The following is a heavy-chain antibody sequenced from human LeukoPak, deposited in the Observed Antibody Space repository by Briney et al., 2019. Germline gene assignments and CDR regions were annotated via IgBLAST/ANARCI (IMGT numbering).Heavy chain of an antibody. J-gene: IGHJ4*02. D-gene: IGHD1-26*01. Sequence: GESLKISCRGSGYNFSTYWIGWVRQMPGKGLEWMGIIYPGDSDTRYSPSLQGHVTISADKSISTAYLQWRSLRASDTAIYYCARRGGSLNYFDYWGQGTLVTVPS. CDR3: ARRGGSLNYFDY. CDR1: GYNFSTYW. V-gene: IGHV5-51*01. CDR2: IYPGDSDT.